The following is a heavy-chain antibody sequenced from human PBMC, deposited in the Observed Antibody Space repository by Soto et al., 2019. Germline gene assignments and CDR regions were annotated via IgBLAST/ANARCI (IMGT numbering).Heavy chain of an antibody. CDR2: IIPIFGTA. D-gene: IGHD3-3*01. CDR1: GGTFSSYA. CDR3: ARGATELRFLEWFPNNYYYYGMDV. Sequence: ASVKVSCKASGGTFSSYAISWVRQAPGQGLEWMGGIIPIFGTANYAQKFQGRVTITADESTSTAYMELSSLRSEDTAVYYCARGATELRFLEWFPNNYYYYGMDVWGQGTTVTVSS. V-gene: IGHV1-69*13. J-gene: IGHJ6*02.